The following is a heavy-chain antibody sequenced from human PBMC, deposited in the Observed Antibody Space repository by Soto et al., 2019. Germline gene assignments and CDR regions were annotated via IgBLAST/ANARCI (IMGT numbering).Heavy chain of an antibody. CDR2: IDPSDSYT. D-gene: IGHD6-13*01. CDR1: GYTFTSYW. Sequence: EVQLVQSGAEVKKPGESLRISWKGSGYTFTSYWISWVRQMPGKGLEWLGRIDPSDSYTNYSPSFQGHVTISADKSISTAYLQWSSLKASDTAMYYCARLQAAAGDNDLTFDYWGQGTLVTVSS. V-gene: IGHV5-10-1*01. CDR3: ARLQAAAGDNDLTFDY. J-gene: IGHJ4*02.